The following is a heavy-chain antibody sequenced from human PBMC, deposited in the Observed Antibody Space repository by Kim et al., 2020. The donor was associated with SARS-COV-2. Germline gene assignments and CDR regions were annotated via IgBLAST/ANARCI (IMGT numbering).Heavy chain of an antibody. J-gene: IGHJ6*02. D-gene: IGHD2-15*01. CDR3: AREPGYCSGGSCSSLSYYYYGMDV. Sequence: ASVKVSCKASGYTFTSYDINWVRQATGQGLEWMGWMNPNSGNTGYAQKFQGRVTMTRNTSISTAYMELSSLRSEDTAVYYCAREPGYCSGGSCSSLSYYYYGMDVWGQGTTVTVSS. CDR2: MNPNSGNT. CDR1: GYTFTSYD. V-gene: IGHV1-8*01.